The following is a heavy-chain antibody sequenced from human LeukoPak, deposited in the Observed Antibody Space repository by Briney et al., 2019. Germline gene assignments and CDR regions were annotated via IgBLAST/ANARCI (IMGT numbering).Heavy chain of an antibody. J-gene: IGHJ4*02. Sequence: SETLSLTCAVYGGSFSGYYWSWLRQPPGKGLEWIGEINHSGSTNYNPSLKSRVTISVDTSKNQFSLKLSSVTAADTAVYYCARVPHYYDSSGYHRTAGYWGQGTLVTVSS. CDR1: GGSFSGYY. D-gene: IGHD3-22*01. CDR2: INHSGST. CDR3: ARVPHYYDSSGYHRTAGY. V-gene: IGHV4-34*01.